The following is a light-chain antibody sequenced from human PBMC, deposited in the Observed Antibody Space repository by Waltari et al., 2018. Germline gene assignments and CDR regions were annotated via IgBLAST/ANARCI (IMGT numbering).Light chain of an antibody. J-gene: IGLJ2*01. V-gene: IGLV2-14*03. CDR3: SSYSSVTNVG. Sequence: QSALTQPASVSGSPGQSITISCTGTSSDVAGHPYVSWYQLHPGEAPKLIIYDVRSRPVGVFPRLTASRSGNTASLTISGLRTEDEADYYCSSYSSVTNVGFGGGTKLTVL. CDR2: DVR. CDR1: SSDVAGHPY.